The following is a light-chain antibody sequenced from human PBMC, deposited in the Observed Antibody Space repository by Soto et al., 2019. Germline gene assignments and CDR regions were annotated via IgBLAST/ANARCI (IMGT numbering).Light chain of an antibody. Sequence: DIQMTQSPSTLSASVGDRVTITCRASQSISSWLAWYQQKPGKAPMLLIYKASSLESGVPSRFSGSGSGTEFTLTISSLQPDDFATYYCQQYNSYSPWTFGQGTKLEIK. CDR3: QQYNSYSPWT. CDR1: QSISSW. CDR2: KAS. J-gene: IGKJ1*01. V-gene: IGKV1-5*03.